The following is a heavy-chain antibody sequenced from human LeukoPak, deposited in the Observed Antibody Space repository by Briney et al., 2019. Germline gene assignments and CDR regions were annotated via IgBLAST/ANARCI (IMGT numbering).Heavy chain of an antibody. D-gene: IGHD3-22*01. CDR1: GGSFSGYY. Sequence: PSETLSLTCAVYGGSFSGYYWSRIRQPPGKGLEWIGEINHSGSTNYNPSLKSRVTISVDTSKNQFSLKLSSVTAADTAVYYCASKAHYYDSSGYYVNAFDIWGQGTMVTVSS. V-gene: IGHV4-34*01. CDR3: ASKAHYYDSSGYYVNAFDI. J-gene: IGHJ3*02. CDR2: INHSGST.